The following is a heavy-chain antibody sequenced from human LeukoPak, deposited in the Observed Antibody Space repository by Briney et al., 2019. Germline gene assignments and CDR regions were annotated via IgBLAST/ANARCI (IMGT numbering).Heavy chain of an antibody. J-gene: IGHJ3*02. CDR1: GYSFTSYW. Sequence: GESLKISCKGSGYSFTSYWIAWVHQMPGKGLEWMGIIYPGDSDTRYSPSFQGQVTISVDKSFSTAYLQWSSLKASDTAMYYCARVAGSHELDAFDIWGQRTMVTVSS. CDR3: ARVAGSHELDAFDI. D-gene: IGHD1-26*01. V-gene: IGHV5-51*07. CDR2: IYPGDSDT.